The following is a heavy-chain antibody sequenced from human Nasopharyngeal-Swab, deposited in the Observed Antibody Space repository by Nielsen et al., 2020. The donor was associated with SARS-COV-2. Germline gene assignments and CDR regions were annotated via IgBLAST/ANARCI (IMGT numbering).Heavy chain of an antibody. D-gene: IGHD3-9*01. V-gene: IGHV1-18*01. CDR1: GYTFTSYG. J-gene: IGHJ6*02. CDR3: ARASTTLDWLSTLDVWDV. CDR2: ISAYSGNT. Sequence: ASVKVSCKASGYTFTSYGISWVRQAPGQGLDWMGWISAYSGNTNYAQKLQGRVTMTTDTSTSTAYMELRSLRSDDTAVYYCARASTTLDWLSTLDVWDVWGQGTTVTVSS.